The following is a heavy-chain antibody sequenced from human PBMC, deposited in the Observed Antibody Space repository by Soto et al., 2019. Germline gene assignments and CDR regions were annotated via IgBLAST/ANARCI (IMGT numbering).Heavy chain of an antibody. D-gene: IGHD4-4*01. Sequence: PVESLKISCEASGYMFPIYHISWVRQMPGNGLEWVGKIDPSDSRTMYRPSSRARITISVDKSTSTAYLQWNTLKASDTAMYYCARHISNFRYYYYAMDVWGQGTTVTVSS. CDR2: IDPSDSRT. CDR3: ARHISNFRYYYYAMDV. CDR1: GYMFPIYH. V-gene: IGHV5-51*01. J-gene: IGHJ6*02.